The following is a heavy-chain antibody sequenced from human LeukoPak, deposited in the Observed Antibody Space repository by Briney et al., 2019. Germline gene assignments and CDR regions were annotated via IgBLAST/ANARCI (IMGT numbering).Heavy chain of an antibody. D-gene: IGHD1-26*01. J-gene: IGHJ4*02. V-gene: IGHV1-46*01. CDR3: ARSLDALYSGSYCFDY. Sequence: EASLTVSCKASGYTLTTYYMHWVRQAPGQGLEWMGIINPSGGNTIYARKFQVRITMTRDTSTSTVYMELSSLRSEDTAVYYCARSLDALYSGSYCFDYWGQGTLVTVSS. CDR2: INPSGGNT. CDR1: GYTLTTYY.